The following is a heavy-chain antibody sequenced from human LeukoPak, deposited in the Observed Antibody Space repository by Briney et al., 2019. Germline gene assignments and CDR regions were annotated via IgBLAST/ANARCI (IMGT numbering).Heavy chain of an antibody. Sequence: GASVKVSCKASGYTFTSYYMHWVRQAPGQGLEWMGIINPSGGSTSYAQKFQGRVTMTRDTSTSTVYMELSSLRSEDTAVYYCARRLSSGWPYYYYYYGMDVWGQGTTVTVSS. CDR3: ARRLSSGWPYYYYYYGMDV. V-gene: IGHV1-46*01. D-gene: IGHD6-19*01. J-gene: IGHJ6*02. CDR2: INPSGGST. CDR1: GYTFTSYY.